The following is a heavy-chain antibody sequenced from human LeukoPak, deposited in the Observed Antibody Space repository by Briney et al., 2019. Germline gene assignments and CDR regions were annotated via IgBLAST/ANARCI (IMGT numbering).Heavy chain of an antibody. CDR2: IDWNSRST. CDR1: GFTFDDYA. D-gene: IGHD3-9*01. V-gene: IGHV3-9*01. Sequence: GWSLRLSCAASGFTFDDYAMQWVRLSPGKGLEWVSRIDWNSRSTVYADSVRGRFTISRDNAKNSLYLQMNSLRPEDTALYYCARDRRPLAGYNAQDYWGQGTLVTVSS. CDR3: ARDRRPLAGYNAQDY. J-gene: IGHJ4*02.